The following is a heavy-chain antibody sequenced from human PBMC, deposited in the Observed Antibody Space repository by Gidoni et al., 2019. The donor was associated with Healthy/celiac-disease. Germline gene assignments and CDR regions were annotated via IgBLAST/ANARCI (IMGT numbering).Heavy chain of an antibody. J-gene: IGHJ4*02. CDR3: SRLTYYFDSSGYAPAFDY. Sequence: QLQLQESGPALVKPSETLSLTCTVSGGSIRSIRYYGGWGRQPHGKVLEWIVSIYYSGSTYYNPSLKIRFTISVDTSKNHFSLKLSSVTAADTAVYYCSRLTYYFDSSGYAPAFDYWGQGTLVTVSS. D-gene: IGHD3-22*01. V-gene: IGHV4-39*01. CDR2: IYYSGST. CDR1: GGSIRSIRYY.